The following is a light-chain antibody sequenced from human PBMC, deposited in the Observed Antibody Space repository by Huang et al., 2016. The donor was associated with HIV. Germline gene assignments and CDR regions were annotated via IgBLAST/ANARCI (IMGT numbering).Light chain of an antibody. CDR3: QHYENWPPLT. V-gene: IGKV3-15*01. J-gene: IGKJ4*01. Sequence: EIVMTQSPATLSVSPGERATLSCRASQRVSSNLAWSQQKPGQAPRLLIYGASARATGIPARFSGSGSGTEFSLTISSLQSEDFAIYYCQHYENWPPLTFGGGTKVAIK. CDR1: QRVSSN. CDR2: GAS.